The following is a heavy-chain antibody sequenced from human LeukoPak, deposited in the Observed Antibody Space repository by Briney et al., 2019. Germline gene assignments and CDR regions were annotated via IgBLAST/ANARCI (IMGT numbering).Heavy chain of an antibody. J-gene: IGHJ6*03. V-gene: IGHV1-18*01. CDR3: AGAARYSGPYYMDV. Sequence: ASVKVSCKASGYTFTSYGISWVRQAPGQGLEWMGWISAYNGNTNYAQKLQGRVTMTTDTSTSTAYMELRSLRSDDTAVYYCAGAARYSGPYYMDVWGKGTTVTVSS. CDR1: GYTFTSYG. CDR2: ISAYNGNT. D-gene: IGHD5-12*01.